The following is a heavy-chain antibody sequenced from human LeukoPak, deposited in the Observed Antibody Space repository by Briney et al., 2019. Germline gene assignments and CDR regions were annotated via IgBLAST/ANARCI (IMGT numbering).Heavy chain of an antibody. Sequence: PSETLSLTCTVSGGSISSYYWSWIRQPPGKGLEWIGYIYYSGSTNYNPSLKSRVTISVDTSKNQFSLKLSSVTAADTAVYYCARVGFRRFLEWGRGVDWFDPWGQGTLVTVSS. J-gene: IGHJ5*02. V-gene: IGHV4-59*08. D-gene: IGHD3-3*01. CDR3: ARVGFRRFLEWGRGVDWFDP. CDR1: GGSISSYY. CDR2: IYYSGST.